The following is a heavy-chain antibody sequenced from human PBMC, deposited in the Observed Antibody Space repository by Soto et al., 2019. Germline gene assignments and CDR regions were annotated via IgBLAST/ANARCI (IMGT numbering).Heavy chain of an antibody. V-gene: IGHV1-69*08. J-gene: IGHJ6*03. Sequence: QVQLVQSGAEVKKPGSSVKVSCKASGGTFSSYTISWVRQAPGQGLEWMGRIIPILGIANYAKKFQARVTMTADKSTSTAYMERSSLSSEDTAVYYCARDWLGTGTTDDYYYYYMDVWGKGTTVTVSS. CDR3: ARDWLGTGTTDDYYYYYMDV. CDR1: GGTFSSYT. D-gene: IGHD1-7*01. CDR2: IIPILGIA.